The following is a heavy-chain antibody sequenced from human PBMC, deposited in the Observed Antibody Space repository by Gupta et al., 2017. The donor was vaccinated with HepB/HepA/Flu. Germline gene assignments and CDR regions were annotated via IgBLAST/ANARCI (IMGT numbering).Heavy chain of an antibody. J-gene: IGHJ3*01. CDR3: ARVTGSIIPRLDSFDV. D-gene: IGHD3-3*01. Sequence: QVQLQQWGAGLVKPSETLSRTCAVYGGYFFGYKWSWIRQPPGKGLEWIGDVNHNGNTYYNPSLKSRVTILVDTSKKQFSLELHSVTAADTAVYYCARVTGSIIPRLDSFDVWGRGTMVTVSS. CDR2: VNHNGNT. V-gene: IGHV4-34*01. CDR1: GGYFFGYK.